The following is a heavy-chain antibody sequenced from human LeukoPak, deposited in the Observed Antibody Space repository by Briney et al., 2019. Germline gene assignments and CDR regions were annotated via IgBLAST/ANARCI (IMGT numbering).Heavy chain of an antibody. D-gene: IGHD3-10*01. Sequence: SETLSLTCTVSGGSISSYYWSWIRQPPGKGLEWIGYIYYSGSTNYNPSLKSRVTISVDRSKNQFSLKLSSVTAADTAVYYCAGSMVRGVGGPYYFDYWGQGTLVTVSS. CDR1: GGSISSYY. CDR3: AGSMVRGVGGPYYFDY. CDR2: IYYSGST. V-gene: IGHV4-59*12. J-gene: IGHJ4*02.